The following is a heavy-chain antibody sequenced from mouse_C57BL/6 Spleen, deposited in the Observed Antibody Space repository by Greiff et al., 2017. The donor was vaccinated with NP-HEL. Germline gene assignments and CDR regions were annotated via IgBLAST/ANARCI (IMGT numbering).Heavy chain of an antibody. V-gene: IGHV5-6*01. CDR3: ARHSPGSGYAMDY. Sequence: DVHLVESGGDLVKPGGSLKLSCAASGFTFSSYGMSWVRQTPDKRLEWVATISSGGSYTYYPDSVKGRFTISRDNAKNTLYLQMSSLKSEDTAMYYCARHSPGSGYAMDYWGQGTSVTVSS. J-gene: IGHJ4*01. CDR1: GFTFSSYG. D-gene: IGHD3-2*02. CDR2: ISSGGSYT.